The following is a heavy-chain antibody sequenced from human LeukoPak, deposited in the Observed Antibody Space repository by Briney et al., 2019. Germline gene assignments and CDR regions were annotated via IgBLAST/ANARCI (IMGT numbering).Heavy chain of an antibody. CDR1: GFTFSSYW. J-gene: IGHJ6*03. D-gene: IGHD3-10*01. V-gene: IGHV3-7*01. CDR3: VREGSGSTHYMDV. CDR2: IKQDGSEK. Sequence: GGSLRLSCAASGFTFSSYWMSWVRQAPGKGLEWVANIKQDGSEKYYVDSVKGRFTISRDNAKNSLFLQMDSLRVEDTAVYYCVREGSGSTHYMDVWGKGTTVIVSS.